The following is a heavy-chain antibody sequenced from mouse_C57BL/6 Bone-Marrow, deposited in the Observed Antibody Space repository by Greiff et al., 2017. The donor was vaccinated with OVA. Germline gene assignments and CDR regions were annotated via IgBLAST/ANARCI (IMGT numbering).Heavy chain of an antibody. D-gene: IGHD4-1*01. Sequence: EAGGGLVQPKGSLKLSCAASGFSFNTYAMNWVRQAPGKGLEWVARIRSKSNNYATYYDDSVKDRFTISSDDSESMLYLQMNDVKTEDTAMYDCVRSNWGYFDDWGQGTTLTVSS. CDR1: GFSFNTYA. CDR3: VRSNWGYFDD. V-gene: IGHV10-1*01. CDR2: IRSKSNNYAT. J-gene: IGHJ2*01.